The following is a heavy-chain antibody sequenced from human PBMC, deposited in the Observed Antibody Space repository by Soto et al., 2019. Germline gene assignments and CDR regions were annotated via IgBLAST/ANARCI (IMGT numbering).Heavy chain of an antibody. Sequence: SETLSLTCTVFGGSISSADYYWSWIRQPPGKGLEWIGYIYYSGSTYYNPSLKSRVTISVDTSKNQFSLKLSSVTAADTAVYYCARVGWFGELVNWFDPWGQGTLVTVSS. V-gene: IGHV4-30-4*01. CDR2: IYYSGST. CDR3: ARVGWFGELVNWFDP. J-gene: IGHJ5*02. CDR1: GGSISSADYY. D-gene: IGHD3-10*01.